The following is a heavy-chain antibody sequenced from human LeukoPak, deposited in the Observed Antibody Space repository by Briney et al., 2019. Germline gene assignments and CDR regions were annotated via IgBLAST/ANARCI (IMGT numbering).Heavy chain of an antibody. CDR1: GGSISSYY. D-gene: IGHD2-15*01. CDR3: ARGGGNYYYYYMDV. V-gene: IGHV4-59*01. CDR2: IYYSGST. J-gene: IGHJ6*03. Sequence: PETLSLTCTVSGGSISSYYWSWIRQPPGKGLEWIGYIYYSGSTNYNPSLKSRVTISVDTSKNQFSLKLSSVTAADTAVYYCARGGGNYYYYYMDVWGKGTTVTVSS.